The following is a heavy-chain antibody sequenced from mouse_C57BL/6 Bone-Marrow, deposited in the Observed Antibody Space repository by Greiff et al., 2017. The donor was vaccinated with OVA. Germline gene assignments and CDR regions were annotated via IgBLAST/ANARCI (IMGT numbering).Heavy chain of an antibody. V-gene: IGHV1-54*01. Sequence: QVQLKESGAELVRPGTSVKVSCKASGYAFTNYLIEWVKQRPGQGLEWIGVINPGSGGTNYNEKFKGKATLTADKSSITAYMQLSSLTSEDSAVYFCARGAMDYWGQGTSVTVSS. CDR2: INPGSGGT. CDR1: GYAFTNYL. CDR3: ARGAMDY. J-gene: IGHJ4*01.